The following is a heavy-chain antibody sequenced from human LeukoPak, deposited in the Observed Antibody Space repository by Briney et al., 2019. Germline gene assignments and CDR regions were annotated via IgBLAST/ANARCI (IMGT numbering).Heavy chain of an antibody. V-gene: IGHV1-69*05. Sequence: ASVRVSCKASGYTFTGYYMHWVQQAPGQGLEWMGGIIPIFGTANYAQKFQGRVTITTDESTSTAYMELSSLRSEDTAVYYCARQGITGTQDYWGQGTLVTVSS. CDR1: GYTFTGYY. CDR3: ARQGITGTQDY. J-gene: IGHJ4*02. CDR2: IIPIFGTA. D-gene: IGHD1-20*01.